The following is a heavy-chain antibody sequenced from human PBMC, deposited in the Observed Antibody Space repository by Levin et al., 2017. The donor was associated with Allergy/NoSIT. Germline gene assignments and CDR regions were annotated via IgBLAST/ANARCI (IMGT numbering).Heavy chain of an antibody. V-gene: IGHV3-21*01. CDR2: ISSSSSYI. CDR3: ARVSGGDAFDI. D-gene: IGHD3-10*01. J-gene: IGHJ3*02. Sequence: GGSLRLSCAASGFTFSSYSMNWVRQAPGKGLEWVSSISSSSSYIYYADSVKGRFTISRDNAKNSLYLQMNSLRAEDTAVYYCARVSGGDAFDIWGQGTRVTVSS. CDR1: GFTFSSYS.